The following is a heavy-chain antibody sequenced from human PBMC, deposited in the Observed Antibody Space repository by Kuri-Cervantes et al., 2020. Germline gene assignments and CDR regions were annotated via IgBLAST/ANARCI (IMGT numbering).Heavy chain of an antibody. J-gene: IGHJ4*02. Sequence: GSLRLSCAVSGGSISSSNWWSWVRQPPGKGLEWIGEIYHSGSTNCNPSLKSRVTISVDKSKNQFSLKLSSVTAADTAVCYCARKKLERLFDYWGQGTLVTVSS. D-gene: IGHD1-1*01. CDR1: GGSISSSNW. CDR3: ARKKLERLFDY. CDR2: IYHSGST. V-gene: IGHV4-4*02.